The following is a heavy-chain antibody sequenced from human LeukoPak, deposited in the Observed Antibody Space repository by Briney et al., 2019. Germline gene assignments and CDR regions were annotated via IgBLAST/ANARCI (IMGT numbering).Heavy chain of an antibody. CDR2: IYHSGST. CDR1: GGSISSSNW. J-gene: IGHJ1*01. Sequence: PSGTLSLTCAVSGGSISSSNWWSWVRQPPGKGLEWIGEIYHSGSTNYNPSLKSRVTISVDKSKNQFSLKLSSVTAADTAVYYCARALVLLGDGEYFQHWGQGTLVTVSS. V-gene: IGHV4-4*02. D-gene: IGHD2-21*01. CDR3: ARALVLLGDGEYFQH.